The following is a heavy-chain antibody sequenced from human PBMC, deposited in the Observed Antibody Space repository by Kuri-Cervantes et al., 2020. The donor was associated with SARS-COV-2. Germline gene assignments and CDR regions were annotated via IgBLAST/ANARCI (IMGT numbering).Heavy chain of an antibody. CDR2: ISAYNGNT. D-gene: IGHD6-19*01. V-gene: IGHV1-18*01. CDR1: GYTFNNFG. CDR3: ARHGGIAVAGTFDY. Sequence: ASVKVSCKTSGYTFNNFGIGWVRQAPGQGLEWMGWISAYNGNTNYAQKLQGRVTMTTDTSTSTAYMELRSLRSDDTAVYYCARHGGIAVAGTFDYWGQGTLVTVSS. J-gene: IGHJ4*02.